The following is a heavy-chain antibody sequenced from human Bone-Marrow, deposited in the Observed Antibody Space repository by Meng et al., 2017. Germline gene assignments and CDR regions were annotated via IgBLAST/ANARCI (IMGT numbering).Heavy chain of an antibody. CDR1: GYTSTTYD. CDR3: ARCLAGCDY. J-gene: IGHJ4*02. D-gene: IGHD6-19*01. CDR2: MNPGSGIT. V-gene: IGHV1-8*01. Sequence: QVQVVQSGAEVKKPGASGKVSCKAPGYTSTTYDINWVRQAAGQGLEWMGYMNPGSGITGLAQKFQGRLSMTSDTSISTAYMELSDLISEDTAMYYCARCLAGCDYWGQGTLVTVSS.